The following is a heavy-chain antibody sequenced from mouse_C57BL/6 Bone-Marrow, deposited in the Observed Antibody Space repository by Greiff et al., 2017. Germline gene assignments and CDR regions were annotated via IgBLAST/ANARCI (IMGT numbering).Heavy chain of an antibody. CDR3: TRGAYYGSFYYYAMDY. Sequence: EVKLVESGEGLVKPGGSLKLSCAASGFTFSSYAMSWVRQTPEKRLEWVAYISSGGDYIYYADTVKGRFTISRDNARNTLYLQMSSLQSADTAMYYCTRGAYYGSFYYYAMDYWGQGTSVTVSS. CDR1: GFTFSSYA. CDR2: ISSGGDYI. D-gene: IGHD1-1*01. J-gene: IGHJ4*01. V-gene: IGHV5-9-1*02.